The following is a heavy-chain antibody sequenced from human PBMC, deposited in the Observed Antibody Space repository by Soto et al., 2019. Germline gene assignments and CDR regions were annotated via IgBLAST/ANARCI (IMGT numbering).Heavy chain of an antibody. J-gene: IGHJ5*02. CDR2: ISAYNGNT. CDR3: ARVHYDDILLWGANWFDP. D-gene: IGHD3-9*01. V-gene: IGHV1-18*01. CDR1: GYTFTSYG. Sequence: ASVKVSCKASGYTFTSYGISWVRQAPGQGLEWMGWISAYNGNTNYAQKLQGRVTMTTDTSTSTAYMELRSLRSDDTAVYYCARVHYDDILLWGANWFDPWGQGTLVTVSS.